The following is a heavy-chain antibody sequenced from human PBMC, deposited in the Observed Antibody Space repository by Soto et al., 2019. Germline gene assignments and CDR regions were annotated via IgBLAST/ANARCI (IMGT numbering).Heavy chain of an antibody. CDR3: ARAFLRGSGSYSYYYYYYMDV. Sequence: SETLSLTCAVYGGSFSGYYWSWIRQPPGKGLEWIGEINHSGSTNYNPSLKSRVTASVDTSKNQFSLKLSSVTAADTAVYYCARAFLRGSGSYSYYYYYYMDVWGKGTTVTVSS. V-gene: IGHV4-34*01. J-gene: IGHJ6*03. CDR2: INHSGST. D-gene: IGHD3-10*01. CDR1: GGSFSGYY.